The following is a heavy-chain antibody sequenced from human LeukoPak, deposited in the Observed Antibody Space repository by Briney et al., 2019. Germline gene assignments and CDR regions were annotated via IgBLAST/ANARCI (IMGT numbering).Heavy chain of an antibody. CDR3: ARPTTGFLYSGSYLY. CDR2: ISSSSSYI. CDR1: GFTFSSYS. D-gene: IGHD1-26*01. V-gene: IGHV3-21*01. Sequence: GGSLRLSCAASGFTFSSYSMNWVRQAPGKGPEWVSSISSSSSYIYYADSVKGRFTISRDNAKNSLYLQMNSLRAEDTAVYYCARPTTGFLYSGSYLYWGQGTLVTVSS. J-gene: IGHJ4*02.